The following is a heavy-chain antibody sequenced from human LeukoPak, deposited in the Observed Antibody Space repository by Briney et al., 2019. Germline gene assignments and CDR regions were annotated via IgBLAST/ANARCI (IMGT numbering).Heavy chain of an antibody. Sequence: PGGSLRLSCAASGFTFSSYSMNWVRQAPGKGLEWVAVISYDGSNKYYADSVKGRFTISRDNSKNTLYLQMNSLRAEDTAVYYCARAGAGTTKDYFDYWGQGTLVTVSS. CDR1: GFTFSSYS. D-gene: IGHD1-7*01. V-gene: IGHV3-30*03. CDR2: ISYDGSNK. CDR3: ARAGAGTTKDYFDY. J-gene: IGHJ4*02.